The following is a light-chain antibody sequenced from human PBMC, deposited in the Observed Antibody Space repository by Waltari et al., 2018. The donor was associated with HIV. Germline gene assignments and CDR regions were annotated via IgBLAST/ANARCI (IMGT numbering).Light chain of an antibody. J-gene: IGKJ1*01. CDR2: KAS. V-gene: IGKV1-5*03. Sequence: DIQMTQSPSTLSASVGDRVTITCRASRDISNWLAWYQQKPGKAPKLLIYKASTLENGVPSRFSGSGSGTEFTLTINSLQPDDFVSYSCQQDKDWPPWTFGQGTRV. CDR3: QQDKDWPPWT. CDR1: RDISNW.